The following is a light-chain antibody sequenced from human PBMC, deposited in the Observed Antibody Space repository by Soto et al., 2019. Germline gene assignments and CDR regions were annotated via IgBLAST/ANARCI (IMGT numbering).Light chain of an antibody. J-gene: IGLJ3*02. CDR2: RSS. CDR1: SSNIGSHS. CDR3: AAWDDSLNGGV. Sequence: QSVLTQPPSASGTPGQRITISCSGSSSNIGSHSVNWYQQLPGTAPKLLIYRSSQRPSGVPDRFSGSKSGTSASLAISGLQSGDEADYYCAAWDDSLNGGVFGGGTKLTVL. V-gene: IGLV1-44*01.